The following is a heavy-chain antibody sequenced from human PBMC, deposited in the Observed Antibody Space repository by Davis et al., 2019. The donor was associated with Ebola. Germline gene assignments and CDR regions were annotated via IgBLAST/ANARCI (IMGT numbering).Heavy chain of an antibody. CDR3: ARALLGVNYYYYGMDV. J-gene: IGHJ6*02. CDR1: GFTFSSYG. CDR2: IWYDGSNK. V-gene: IGHV3-33*01. Sequence: GESLKISCAASGFTFSSYGMHWVRQAPGKGLEWVAVIWYDGSNKYYADSVKGRFTISRDNAKNTLYLQMNSLRAEDTAVYYCARALLGVNYYYYGMDVWGQGTTVTVSS. D-gene: IGHD2-8*02.